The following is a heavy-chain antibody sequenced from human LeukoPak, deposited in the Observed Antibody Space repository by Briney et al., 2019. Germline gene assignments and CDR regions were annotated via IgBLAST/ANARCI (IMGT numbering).Heavy chain of an antibody. CDR2: IHYSGST. D-gene: IGHD3-10*01. V-gene: IGHV4-59*01. CDR3: ARTTMVRGTYYMDV. CDR1: GGSINSYY. J-gene: IGHJ6*03. Sequence: SETLSLTCTVSGGSINSYYWSWIRQPPGKGLQWIGCIHYSGSTNYNPSLKSRVTISVDTSKNQFSLKLSSVTAADTAVYYCARTTMVRGTYYMDVWGKGTTVAVSS.